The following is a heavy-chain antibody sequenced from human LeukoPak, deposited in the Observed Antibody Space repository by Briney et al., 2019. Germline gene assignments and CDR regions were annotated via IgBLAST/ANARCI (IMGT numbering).Heavy chain of an antibody. D-gene: IGHD2-2*01. V-gene: IGHV4-34*01. CDR2: INHSGST. J-gene: IGHJ4*02. CDR1: GGSISSYY. CDR3: ARGVRYCSSTSCPSLSHFDY. Sequence: PSETLSLTCTVSGGSISSYYWSWIRQPPGKGLEWIGEINHSGSTNYNPSLKSRVTISVDTSKNQFSLKLSSVTAADTAVYYCARGVRYCSSTSCPSLSHFDYWGQGTLVTVSS.